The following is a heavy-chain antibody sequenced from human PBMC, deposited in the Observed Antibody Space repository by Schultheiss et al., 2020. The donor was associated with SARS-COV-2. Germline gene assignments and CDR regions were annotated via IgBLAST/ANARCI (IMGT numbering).Heavy chain of an antibody. CDR2: IYYSGST. Sequence: SQTLSLTCPVSGGSISSGGYYWSWIRQHPGKGLEWIGYIYYSGSTYYNPSLKSRVTISVDTSKNQFSLKLSSVTAADTAVYYCARVPRHYGYYYYYMDVWGKGTTVTVSS. V-gene: IGHV4-31*03. D-gene: IGHD4-17*01. CDR1: GGSISSGGYY. J-gene: IGHJ6*03. CDR3: ARVPRHYGYYYYYMDV.